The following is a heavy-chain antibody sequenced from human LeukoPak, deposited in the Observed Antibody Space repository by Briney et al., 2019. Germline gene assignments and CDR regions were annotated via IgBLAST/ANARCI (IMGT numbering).Heavy chain of an antibody. D-gene: IGHD1-26*01. Sequence: SQTLSLTCTVSGGSISSGSYYWTWIRQPAGKGLELIGRIYSSGSTSYNPSLKSRVTISVDTSKNHFSLRLSSVTAADTAVYYCARDREVGATGYYFDYWGQGTLVTVSS. V-gene: IGHV4-61*02. CDR3: ARDREVGATGYYFDY. J-gene: IGHJ4*02. CDR2: IYSSGST. CDR1: GGSISSGSYY.